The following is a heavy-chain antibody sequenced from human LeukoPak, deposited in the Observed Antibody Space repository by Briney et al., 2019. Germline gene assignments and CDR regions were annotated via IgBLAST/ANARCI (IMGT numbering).Heavy chain of an antibody. V-gene: IGHV3-48*01. J-gene: IGHJ4*02. D-gene: IGHD2-2*01. CDR1: GFTFSSYS. Sequence: GGSLRLSCAASGFTFSSYSMNWVRQAPGKGLVWVSYISSSSSTIYYADSVKGRFTISRDNAKNSLYLQMNSLRAEDTAVYYCARVYCSSTSCYPKLFDYWGQGTLVTVSS. CDR2: ISSSSSTI. CDR3: ARVYCSSTSCYPKLFDY.